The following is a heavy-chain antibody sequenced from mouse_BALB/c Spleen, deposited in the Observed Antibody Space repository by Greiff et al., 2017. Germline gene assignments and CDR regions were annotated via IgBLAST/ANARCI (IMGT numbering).Heavy chain of an antibody. J-gene: IGHJ3*01. CDR3: TRSDSSGYVAWFAY. Sequence: QVQLKESGAELVKPGASVKLSCKASGYTFTSYYMYWVKQRPGQGLEWIGEINPSNGGTNFNEKFKSKATLTVDKSSSTAYMQLSSLTSEDSAVYYCTRSDSSGYVAWFAYWGQGTLVTVSA. CDR2: INPSNGGT. CDR1: GYTFTSYY. D-gene: IGHD3-2*01. V-gene: IGHV1S81*02.